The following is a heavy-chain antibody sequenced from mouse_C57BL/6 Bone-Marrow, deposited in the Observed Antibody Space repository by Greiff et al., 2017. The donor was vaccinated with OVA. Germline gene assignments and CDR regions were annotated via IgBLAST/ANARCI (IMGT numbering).Heavy chain of an antibody. Sequence: QVTLKESGAELARPGASVKLSCKASGYTFTSYGISWVKQRPGQGLEWIGEIYPRSGNTYYNEKFKGKATLTADKSSSTAYMELRSLTSEDSAVYFCARPGDYYGSSYDWYFDVWGTGTTVTVSS. J-gene: IGHJ1*03. CDR1: GYTFTSYG. CDR2: IYPRSGNT. D-gene: IGHD1-1*01. V-gene: IGHV1-81*01. CDR3: ARPGDYYGSSYDWYFDV.